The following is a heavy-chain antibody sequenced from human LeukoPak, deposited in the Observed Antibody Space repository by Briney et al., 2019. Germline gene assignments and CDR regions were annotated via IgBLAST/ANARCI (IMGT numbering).Heavy chain of an antibody. CDR2: ISGSGGST. CDR3: SKHRIARGLFTDYYFYD. D-gene: IGHD3-10*01. J-gene: IGHJ4*02. CDR1: GFTFSTYA. V-gene: IGHV3-23*01. Sequence: GGSLRLSCAASGFTFSTYAMSWVRQAPGKGLEWVSTISGSGGSTSYADSVQGRFTISRDNSQNTLHLQMNSLNADDKTVYYGSKHRIARGLFTDYYFYDWGQGTLVTVSS.